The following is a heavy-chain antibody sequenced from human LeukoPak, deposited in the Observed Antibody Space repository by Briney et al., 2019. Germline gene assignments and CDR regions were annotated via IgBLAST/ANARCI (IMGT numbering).Heavy chain of an antibody. D-gene: IGHD6-13*01. J-gene: IGHJ5*02. CDR1: GFTFSSYA. Sequence: PGGSLRLSCAASGFTFSSYAMSWVRKAPGKGLEWVSAISGSGGSTYYADSVKGRFTISRDNSKNTLYLQMNSLRAEDTAVYYCAKGLIAAAGRNWFDPWGQGTLVTVSS. CDR3: AKGLIAAAGRNWFDP. CDR2: ISGSGGST. V-gene: IGHV3-23*01.